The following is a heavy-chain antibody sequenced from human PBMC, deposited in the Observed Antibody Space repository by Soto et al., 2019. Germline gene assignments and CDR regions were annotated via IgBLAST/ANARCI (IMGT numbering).Heavy chain of an antibody. CDR2: IIPIFGTA. Sequence: SVKVSCKASGGTFSSYAISWVRQAPGQGLEWMGGIIPIFGTANYAQKFQGRVTITADESTSTAYMELSSLRSEDTAAYYCARDQDSYYDSSGYYSWDYWGQGTLVTVSS. CDR1: GGTFSSYA. V-gene: IGHV1-69*13. J-gene: IGHJ4*02. D-gene: IGHD3-22*01. CDR3: ARDQDSYYDSSGYYSWDY.